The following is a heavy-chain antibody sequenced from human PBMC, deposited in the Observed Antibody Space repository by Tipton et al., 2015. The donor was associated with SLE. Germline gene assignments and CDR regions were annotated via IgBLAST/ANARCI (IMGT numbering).Heavy chain of an antibody. CDR3: ARLSTYYDFWSGYYYYYGMDV. Sequence: LRLSCTVSGGSISSYYWSWIRQPPGKGLEWIGYIYYSGSTNYNPSLKSRVTISVDTSKNQFSLKLSSVTAADTAVYYCARLSTYYDFWSGYYYYYGMDVWGQATTVTVSS. CDR2: IYYSGST. D-gene: IGHD3-3*01. CDR1: GGSISSYY. V-gene: IGHV4-59*01. J-gene: IGHJ6*02.